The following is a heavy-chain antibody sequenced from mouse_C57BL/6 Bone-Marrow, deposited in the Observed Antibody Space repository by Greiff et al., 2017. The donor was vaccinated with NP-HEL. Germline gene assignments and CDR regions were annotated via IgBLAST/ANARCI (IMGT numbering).Heavy chain of an antibody. D-gene: IGHD1-1*01. CDR2: ISSGGSYT. J-gene: IGHJ1*03. V-gene: IGHV5-6*02. Sequence: EVKLVESGGDLVKPGGSLKLSCAASGFTFSSYGMSWVRQTPDKRLEWVATISSGGSYTYYPDSVKGRFTISGDNAKNTLYLQMSSLKSEDTAMYYCARRVYYYGSSPFYFDVWGTGTTVTVSS. CDR1: GFTFSSYG. CDR3: ARRVYYYGSSPFYFDV.